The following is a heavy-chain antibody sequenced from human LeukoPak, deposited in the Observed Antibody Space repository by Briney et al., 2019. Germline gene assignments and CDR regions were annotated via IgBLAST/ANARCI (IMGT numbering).Heavy chain of an antibody. CDR1: GYTFTTYY. D-gene: IGHD3-3*01. CDR2: INPSGGST. V-gene: IGHV1-46*01. CDR3: ARSSSGYYTGYYYYGMDV. J-gene: IGHJ6*02. Sequence: ASVKVSCKASGYTFTTYYIHWVRQAPGQGLEWMGIINPSGGSTTYAQKFQGRVTMTRDTSTSTAYMELSSLRSEDTAVYYCARSSSGYYTGYYYYGMDVWGQGTTVTVSS.